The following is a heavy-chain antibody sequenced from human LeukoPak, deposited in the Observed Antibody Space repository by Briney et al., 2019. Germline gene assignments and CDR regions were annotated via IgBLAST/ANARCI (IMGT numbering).Heavy chain of an antibody. CDR1: GGSISSSNYY. CDR2: IHYRGNT. CDR3: ARSAPRYCSSTRCYGGLLECDP. Sequence: PSETLSLTCTVSGGSISSSNYYWGWIRQPPGKGLEWIGGIHYRGNTYDNPSLKSRVTISVDTSKNQFSLKLSSVTAADTAVYYCARSAPRYCSSTRCYGGLLECDPWGQGTLVTVCS. V-gene: IGHV4-39*01. J-gene: IGHJ5*02. D-gene: IGHD2-2*01.